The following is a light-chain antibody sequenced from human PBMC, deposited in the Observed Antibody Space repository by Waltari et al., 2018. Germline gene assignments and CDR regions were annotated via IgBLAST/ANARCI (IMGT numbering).Light chain of an antibody. Sequence: TGRASQSISSWLAWYHQKPGKAPKLLIYKASSLESGVPSRFSGSGSGTEFTLTINSLQPDDLANYYCQQYNNFPWTFGQGTKVEIK. CDR3: QQYNNFPWT. J-gene: IGKJ1*01. CDR1: QSISSW. CDR2: KAS. V-gene: IGKV1-5*03.